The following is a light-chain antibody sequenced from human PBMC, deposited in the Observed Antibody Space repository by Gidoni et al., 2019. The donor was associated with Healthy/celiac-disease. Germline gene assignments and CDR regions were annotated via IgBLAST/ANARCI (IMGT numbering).Light chain of an antibody. CDR1: QSVSSRY. CDR3: QQYGSSPPLT. Sequence: EVELTQSQGTLSLSPGERATLSCRASQSVSSRYLAWYQQQPGQAPRLLIYGASSRATGIPDRFSGSGSGTDFTLTIRRLEPEDFAVYYCQQYGSSPPLTFGGGTKVEIK. CDR2: GAS. V-gene: IGKV3-20*01. J-gene: IGKJ4*01.